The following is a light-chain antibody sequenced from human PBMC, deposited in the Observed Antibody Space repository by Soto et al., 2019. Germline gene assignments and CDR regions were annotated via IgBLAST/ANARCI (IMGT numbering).Light chain of an antibody. CDR2: GAS. V-gene: IGKV3-15*01. Sequence: EIVMPQSPATLSVSPPVRGTQXSRTSQSVSSNLAWYQQKPGQAPRLLIYGASTRATGIPARFSGSGSGTEFTLTISSLQSEDFAVYYCQQYNNWPPLTFGGGTKV. J-gene: IGKJ4*01. CDR3: QQYNNWPPLT. CDR1: QSVSSN.